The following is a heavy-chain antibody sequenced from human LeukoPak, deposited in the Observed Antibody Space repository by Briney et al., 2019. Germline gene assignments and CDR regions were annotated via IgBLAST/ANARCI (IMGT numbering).Heavy chain of an antibody. CDR2: IKQDGSEK. V-gene: IGHV3-7*01. CDR1: GFTFSTYW. D-gene: IGHD1-26*01. Sequence: PGGSLRLSCAASGFTFSTYWMSWVRQAPGKGLEWVANIKQDGSEKYYVDSVKGRFTISRDNAKNSLYLQMNSLRAEDTALYYCARDKMVGATHFDYWGQGTLVTVSS. CDR3: ARDKMVGATHFDY. J-gene: IGHJ4*02.